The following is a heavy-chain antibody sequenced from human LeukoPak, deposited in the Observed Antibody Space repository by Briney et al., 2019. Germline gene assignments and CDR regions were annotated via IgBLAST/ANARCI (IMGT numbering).Heavy chain of an antibody. V-gene: IGHV4-39*01. D-gene: IGHD1-26*01. CDR3: ARHWYSGSSHFDY. CDR1: GGSISSSSYY. J-gene: IGHJ4*02. CDR2: IYYSGST. Sequence: SETLSLTCTVSGGSISSSSYYWGWIRQPPEKGLEWIGSIYYSGSTYYNPSLKSRVTIYVDTSKNQFSLKLSSVTAADTAVYYCARHWYSGSSHFDYWGQGTLVTVSS.